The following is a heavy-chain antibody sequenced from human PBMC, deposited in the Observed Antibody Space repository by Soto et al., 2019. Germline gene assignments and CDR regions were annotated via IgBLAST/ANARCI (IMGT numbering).Heavy chain of an antibody. CDR3: ARDYYDMLTGYFKSYYYYGMDV. CDR1: GYTFTSYG. V-gene: IGHV1-18*01. J-gene: IGHJ6*02. D-gene: IGHD3-9*01. Sequence: QVQLVQSGAEVKKPGASVKVSCTASGYTFTSYGISWVRQAPGQGLEWMGWISAYNGNTNYAQKLQRRVTMTTDTSTSQAYMELRSLRSDDTAVYYCARDYYDMLTGYFKSYYYYGMDVWGQGTKVTVSS. CDR2: ISAYNGNT.